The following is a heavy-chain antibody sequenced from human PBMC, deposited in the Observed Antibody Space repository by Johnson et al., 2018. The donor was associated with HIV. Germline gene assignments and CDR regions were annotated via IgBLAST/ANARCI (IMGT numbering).Heavy chain of an antibody. Sequence: QVQLVESGGGVVQPGGSLRLSCAASGFTFSSYGMHWVRQAPGKGLEWVAFIRYDGSNKYYADSVKGRFTISRDNSKNTLYLQMNSLRAEDTAVYYCAPIAAHHDAFDIWGQGTMVIVSS. CDR3: APIAAHHDAFDI. CDR2: IRYDGSNK. J-gene: IGHJ3*02. D-gene: IGHD6-6*01. CDR1: GFTFSSYG. V-gene: IGHV3-30*02.